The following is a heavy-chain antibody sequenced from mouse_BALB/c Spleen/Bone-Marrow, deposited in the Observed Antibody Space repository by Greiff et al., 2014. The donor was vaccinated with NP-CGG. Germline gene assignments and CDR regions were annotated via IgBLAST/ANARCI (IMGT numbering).Heavy chain of an antibody. J-gene: IGHJ1*01. D-gene: IGHD2-3*01. CDR3: ARVYLWYFDV. CDR1: GFSLTSYG. CDR2: IWAGGSA. Sequence: VNVVESGPGLVAPSQSLSITCTVSGFSLTSYGVHWVRQPPGKGLEWLGVIWAGGSATYNSALMSRLSISKDNSKSQVFLKMNILQTDDTAMYYCARVYLWYFDVWGAGTTVTVSS. V-gene: IGHV2-9*02.